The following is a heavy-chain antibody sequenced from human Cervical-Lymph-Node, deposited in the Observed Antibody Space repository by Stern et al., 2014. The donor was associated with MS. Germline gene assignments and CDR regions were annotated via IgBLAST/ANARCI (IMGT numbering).Heavy chain of an antibody. J-gene: IGHJ4*02. V-gene: IGHV3-9*01. CDR2: ISWNSGTM. CDR1: GFTFDDYA. D-gene: IGHD1-26*01. Sequence: EVHLVESGGDLVQPGRSLRLSCAASGFTFDDYAIHWVRQTPGKGLEWVAGISWNSGTMAYADSVRGRFTITRDNAKNSLYLQMNSLRAEDTALYFCAKDRGATTTFIYFDYWGQGTQVTVSS. CDR3: AKDRGATTTFIYFDY.